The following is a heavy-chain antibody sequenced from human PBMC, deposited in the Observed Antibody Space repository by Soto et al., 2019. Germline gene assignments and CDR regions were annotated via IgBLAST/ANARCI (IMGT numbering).Heavy chain of an antibody. CDR2: ISSSSSYI. CDR3: ARDAGYYDSRGYLYFDY. V-gene: IGHV3-21*01. J-gene: IGHJ4*02. D-gene: IGHD3-22*01. Sequence: EVQLVESGGGLVKPGGSLRLSCAASGFTFSSYSMNWVRQAPGKGLEWVSSISSSSSYIYYADSVKGRFNISRDNAKNALYIQMNSLSAEDTAVDYCARDAGYYDSRGYLYFDYWGQGTLVTVSS. CDR1: GFTFSSYS.